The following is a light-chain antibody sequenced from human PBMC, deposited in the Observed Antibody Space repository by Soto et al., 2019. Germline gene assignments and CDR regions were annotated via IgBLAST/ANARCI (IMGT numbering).Light chain of an antibody. CDR3: QQYGSSPAT. V-gene: IGKV3-20*01. CDR2: GAS. CDR1: QRVSSN. Sequence: ELVLTQSPATRSVSPGERATLSCRASQRVSSNLAWNQQKPGQAPRLLIYGASSRAMGIPDRFSGSGSGTDFTLTISRLEPEDFAVYYCQQYGSSPATFGQGTKVDI. J-gene: IGKJ1*01.